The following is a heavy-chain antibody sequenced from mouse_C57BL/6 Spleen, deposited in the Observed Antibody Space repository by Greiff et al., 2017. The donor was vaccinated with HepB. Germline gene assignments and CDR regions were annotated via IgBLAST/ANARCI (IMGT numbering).Heavy chain of an antibody. Sequence: EVQLVESGGGLVQPGGSLKLSCAASGFTFSDYGMAWVRQAPRKGPEWVAFISNLAYSIYYADTVTGRFTISRENAKNTLYLEMSSLRSEDTAMYYCARRGHYYGSSSYAMDYWGQGTSVTVSS. CDR2: ISNLAYSI. D-gene: IGHD1-1*01. V-gene: IGHV5-15*04. CDR3: ARRGHYYGSSSYAMDY. CDR1: GFTFSDYG. J-gene: IGHJ4*01.